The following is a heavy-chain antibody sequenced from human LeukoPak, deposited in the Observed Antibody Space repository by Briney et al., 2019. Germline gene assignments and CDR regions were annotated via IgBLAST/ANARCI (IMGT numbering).Heavy chain of an antibody. J-gene: IGHJ3*02. CDR1: GCSISSYY. V-gene: IGHV4-4*07. Sequence: SETLSLTCTVSGCSISSYYWSWLRQPAAKGLEWIGRIYTSGSTNYNPSLKSRVTMSVDTSKNQFSLKLSSVTAADTAVYYCARDVVWAQGAFDIWGQGTMVTVSS. CDR3: ARDVVWAQGAFDI. D-gene: IGHD1-26*01. CDR2: IYTSGST.